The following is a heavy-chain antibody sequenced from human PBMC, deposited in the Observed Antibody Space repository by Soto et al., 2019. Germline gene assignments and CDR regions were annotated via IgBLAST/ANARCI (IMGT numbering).Heavy chain of an antibody. V-gene: IGHV1-18*01. CDR2: ISPYTGDT. CDR3: AMVDNFVTPTPQDV. J-gene: IGHJ6*02. D-gene: IGHD3-16*02. Sequence: QVQLVQSGDEMKKPGASVTVSCKASGYIFVNYGIAWVRQAPGQGLEWMGWISPYTGDTHSASKVQGRLTMTTDTSTSTAYMDLGSLISDDTAVYYCAMVDNFVTPTPQDVWGQGTTVTVSS. CDR1: GYIFVNYG.